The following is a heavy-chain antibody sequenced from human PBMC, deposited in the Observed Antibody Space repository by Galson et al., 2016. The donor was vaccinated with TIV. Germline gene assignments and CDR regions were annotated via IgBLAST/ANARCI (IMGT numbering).Heavy chain of an antibody. D-gene: IGHD1-1*01. Sequence: SVKVSCKASGGSLSTYIISWVRQAPGQGLEWMGRIIPVLGMANYAQKFQGRVTITADRSTSTFYMEMNSLRSEDTAVYYCARTPGTTGDTQDDYWGQGTLVTVFS. CDR2: IIPVLGMA. J-gene: IGHJ4*02. CDR1: GGSLSTYI. V-gene: IGHV1-69*02. CDR3: ARTPGTTGDTQDDY.